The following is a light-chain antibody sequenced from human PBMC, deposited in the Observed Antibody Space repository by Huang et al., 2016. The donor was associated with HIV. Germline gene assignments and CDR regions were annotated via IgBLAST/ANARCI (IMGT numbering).Light chain of an antibody. CDR3: QQYISYPYT. V-gene: IGKV1-16*02. CDR1: QGIRNY. J-gene: IGKJ2*01. CDR2: AAS. Sequence: DIQMTQSPSSLSASVGDRVTITFRASQGIRNYLAWFQQKPGKAPTSLIYAASSLQSGVPSKFSGSGSGTDFTLTIISLQPEDFATYYCQQYISYPYTFGQGTKLEI.